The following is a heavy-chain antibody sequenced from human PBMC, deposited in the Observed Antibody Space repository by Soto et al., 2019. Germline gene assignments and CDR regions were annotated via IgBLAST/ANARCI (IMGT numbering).Heavy chain of an antibody. D-gene: IGHD3-3*01. CDR1: GFTFSRYA. CDR2: ISYDGSNK. Sequence: GGSLRLSCAASGFTFSRYALHWVRQAPGKGLEWVAVISYDGSNKDYADSVKGRFTISRDDSKNTLYLQMNSLRAEDTAVYYCARGLVWSGYYYYYYGMDVWGQGTTVTVSS. J-gene: IGHJ6*02. CDR3: ARGLVWSGYYYYYYGMDV. V-gene: IGHV3-30-3*01.